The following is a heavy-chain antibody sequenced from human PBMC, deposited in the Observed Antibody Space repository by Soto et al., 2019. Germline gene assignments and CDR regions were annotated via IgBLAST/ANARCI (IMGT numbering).Heavy chain of an antibody. J-gene: IGHJ4*02. CDR2: IYSGGST. V-gene: IGHV3-66*01. CDR3: ARVMIAEGITFDY. Sequence: GGSLRLSCAASGFTVSSNYMSWVRQAPGKGLEWVSVIYSGGSTYYADSVKGRFTISRDNSKNTLYLQMNSLRAEDTAVYYCARVMIAEGITFDYWGQGTLVTVSS. CDR1: GFTVSSNY. D-gene: IGHD3-22*01.